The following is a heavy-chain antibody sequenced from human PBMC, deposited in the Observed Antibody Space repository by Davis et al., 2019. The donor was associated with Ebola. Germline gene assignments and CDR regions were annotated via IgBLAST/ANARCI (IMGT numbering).Heavy chain of an antibody. Sequence: GGSLRLSCAASGFTFSSYSMNWVRQAPGKGLEWVSYISSSGSTIYYADSVKGRFTISRDNAKNSLYLQMNSLRAEDTAVYYCARGEWLGDFDYWGQGTLVTVSS. J-gene: IGHJ4*02. V-gene: IGHV3-48*04. CDR2: ISSSGSTI. CDR1: GFTFSSYS. CDR3: ARGEWLGDFDY. D-gene: IGHD6-19*01.